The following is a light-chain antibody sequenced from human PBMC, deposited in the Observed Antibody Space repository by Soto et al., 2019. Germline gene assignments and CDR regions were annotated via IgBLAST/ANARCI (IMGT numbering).Light chain of an antibody. V-gene: IGKV3-15*01. J-gene: IGKJ5*01. CDR1: QSVSSH. Sequence: EVVMTQSPATLSLSPGERATLSCRASQSVSSHLAWYQQKPGQAPRLLVSGLSTRATGIPARFTGSGSGTEFTLIISSLKSEQFAVYYCQQYNNWPLTFGQGTRLEIK. CDR3: QQYNNWPLT. CDR2: GLS.